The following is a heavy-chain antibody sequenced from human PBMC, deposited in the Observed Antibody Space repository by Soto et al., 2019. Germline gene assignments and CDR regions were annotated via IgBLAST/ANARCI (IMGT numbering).Heavy chain of an antibody. D-gene: IGHD1-1*01. V-gene: IGHV1-46*01. CDR1: GYTLTSHH. Sequence: QVHLVQSGAEVKKPGASMKVSCTASGYTLTSHHVHWVRQAPGRRLEWMGSINPANGVAHYTARFQGRVIMTSDTSTSKVYMELRGLTAEDRAIFYCAIGWGVGLDVSAAVDIWGQGTMVPVSS. J-gene: IGHJ3*02. CDR3: AIGWGVGLDVSAAVDI. CDR2: INPANGVA.